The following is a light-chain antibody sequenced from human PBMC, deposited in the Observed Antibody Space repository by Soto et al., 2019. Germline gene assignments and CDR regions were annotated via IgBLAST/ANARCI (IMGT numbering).Light chain of an antibody. CDR3: SSYAGSNNFV. J-gene: IGLJ1*01. Sequence: QSALTQPPSASGSPGQSVTMSCTGTSSDVGGYNYVSWYQQHPGKAPKLMIYEVSNRPSGVPDRFSGSKSCTTASLTVSWLQAEDEADYYCSSYAGSNNFVFGTGTKLTVL. CDR1: SSDVGGYNY. V-gene: IGLV2-8*01. CDR2: EVS.